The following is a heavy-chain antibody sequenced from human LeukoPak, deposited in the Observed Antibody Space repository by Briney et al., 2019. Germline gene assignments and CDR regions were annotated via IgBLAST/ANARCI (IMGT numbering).Heavy chain of an antibody. V-gene: IGHV3-23*01. J-gene: IGHJ4*02. D-gene: IGHD2-15*01. CDR1: GFTFSSYA. CDR3: AKDLGYCSGGSCYPDY. Sequence: GGSLRLSCAASGFTFSSYAMSWVRQAPGKGLEWVSAISGSGGSTYYADSVKGRFTISRDNSKNTLYLQMNSLRAEDTAVYYCAKDLGYCSGGSCYPDYWGQGTLVIVSS. CDR2: ISGSGGST.